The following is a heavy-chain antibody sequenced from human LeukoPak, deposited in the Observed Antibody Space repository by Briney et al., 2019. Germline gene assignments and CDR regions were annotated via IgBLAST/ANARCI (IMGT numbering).Heavy chain of an antibody. Sequence: GASVKVSCKASGYTFTNFGISWVRQAPGQGLEWMGWISGYSGNTNYAQKLQGRVTMTTDTSTSTAYMDLRSLRSDDTAVYYCARDRHRRHYYDSSLHPPLDYWGQGTLVTVSS. V-gene: IGHV1-18*01. D-gene: IGHD3-22*01. CDR2: ISGYSGNT. CDR1: GYTFTNFG. J-gene: IGHJ4*02. CDR3: ARDRHRRHYYDSSLHPPLDY.